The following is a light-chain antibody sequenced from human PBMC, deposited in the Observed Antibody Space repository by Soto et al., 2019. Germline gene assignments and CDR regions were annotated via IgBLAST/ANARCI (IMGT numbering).Light chain of an antibody. J-gene: IGKJ1*01. Sequence: EIVLTQSPGTLSFWPGERVTLSCRASQSVSSNLVWYQHRPGQAPRLLIYGASTRATDIPARFSGSGSGTDFTLTISRLETEDFAVYYCQQYGGSPTFGLGTKVDI. CDR2: GAS. CDR3: QQYGGSPT. CDR1: QSVSSN. V-gene: IGKV3-20*01.